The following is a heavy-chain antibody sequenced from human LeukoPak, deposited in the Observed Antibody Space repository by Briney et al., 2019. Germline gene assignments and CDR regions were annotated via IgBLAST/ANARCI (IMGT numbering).Heavy chain of an antibody. D-gene: IGHD2-2*01. CDR3: ARGCSSTSCYAQGDY. J-gene: IGHJ4*02. V-gene: IGHV4-34*01. CDR1: GGSFSGYY. Sequence: SETLSLTCAVYGGSFSGYYWSWIRQPPGKGLEWIGEINHSGSTNYNPSLKSRVTISVVTSKNQFSLKLSSVTAADTAVYYCARGCSSTSCYAQGDYWGQGTLVTVSS. CDR2: INHSGST.